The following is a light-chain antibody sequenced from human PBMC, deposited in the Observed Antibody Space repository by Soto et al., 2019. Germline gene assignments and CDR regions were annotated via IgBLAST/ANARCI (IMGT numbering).Light chain of an antibody. Sequence: IQMTQSPSSRSSSLGDRVTITCRASQSISSYLNWYQRKPGKAPKLLIYAASSLQSGVPSRCSGSGSGTDFTLTISSLQTEDFAAYYCQQSSSTPTITFGQGTRLEIK. CDR3: QQSSSTPTIT. CDR2: AAS. V-gene: IGKV1-39*01. CDR1: QSISSY. J-gene: IGKJ5*01.